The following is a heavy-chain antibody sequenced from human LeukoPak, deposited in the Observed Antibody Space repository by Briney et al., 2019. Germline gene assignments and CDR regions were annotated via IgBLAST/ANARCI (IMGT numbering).Heavy chain of an antibody. D-gene: IGHD3-3*01. Sequence: KPSETLSLTCTVSGGSISSYYWSWIRQPAGKGLERIGRIYTSGSTNYNPSLKSRVTMSVDTSKNQFSLKLSSVTAADTAVYYCARAGSIWSGYYRFDPWGQGTLVTVSS. J-gene: IGHJ5*02. CDR2: IYTSGST. V-gene: IGHV4-4*07. CDR3: ARAGSIWSGYYRFDP. CDR1: GGSISSYY.